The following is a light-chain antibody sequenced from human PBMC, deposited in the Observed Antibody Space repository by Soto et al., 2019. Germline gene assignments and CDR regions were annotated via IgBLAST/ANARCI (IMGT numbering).Light chain of an antibody. J-gene: IGKJ4*01. CDR3: QQYIHWPPLT. CDR1: QSVRRN. Sequence: EIVLTQSPATLSVSPGERATLSCRASQSVRRNLAWSQQKPGQGPRLLLFGASTRATDIPARFSGSGSGTEFTLTISSLQSEDFAVYYCQQYIHWPPLTFGGGTKVEI. CDR2: GAS. V-gene: IGKV3-15*01.